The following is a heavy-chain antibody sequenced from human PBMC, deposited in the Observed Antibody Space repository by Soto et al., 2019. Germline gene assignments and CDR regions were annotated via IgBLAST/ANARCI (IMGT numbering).Heavy chain of an antibody. V-gene: IGHV3-48*04. CDR1: GFTFSSYS. Sequence: GGSLRLSCAASGFTFSSYSMNWVRQAPGKGLEWVSYISSSSSTIYYADSVKGRFTISRDNAKNSLYLQMNSLRAEDTAVYYCARDLRPKVQYSSSWYMDAFDIWGQGTMVTVSS. CDR2: ISSSSSTI. CDR3: ARDLRPKVQYSSSWYMDAFDI. J-gene: IGHJ3*02. D-gene: IGHD6-13*01.